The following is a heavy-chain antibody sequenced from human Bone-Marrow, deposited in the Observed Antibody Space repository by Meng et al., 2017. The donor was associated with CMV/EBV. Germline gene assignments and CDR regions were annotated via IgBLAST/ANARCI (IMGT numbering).Heavy chain of an antibody. CDR2: ISSSSIYI. D-gene: IGHD5-18*01. V-gene: IGHV3-21*01. J-gene: IGHJ6*02. Sequence: GGSLRLSCAASGFTFSSYEMNWVRQAPGKGLEWVSSISSSSIYIDYADSMKGRFTISRDNAKNSLYLQMNSLRAEDTAVYYCARDHESSYGLGYYYYYGMDVWGQGTTVTVSS. CDR1: GFTFSSYE. CDR3: ARDHESSYGLGYYYYYGMDV.